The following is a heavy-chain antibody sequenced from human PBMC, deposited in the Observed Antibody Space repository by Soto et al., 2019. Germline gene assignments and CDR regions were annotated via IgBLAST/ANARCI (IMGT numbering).Heavy chain of an antibody. J-gene: IGHJ4*02. D-gene: IGHD6-6*01. CDR2: MNPNSGNT. CDR1: GYTFTSYD. Sequence: ASGKVSCKASGYTFTSYDINWVRQPTAQGLEWMGWMNPNSGNTGYAHKFQGRVTMSRNTSISAWCMWLSSLRSEDTAVYYWARCVGGIADRLGYWGQGTLVSVSS. V-gene: IGHV1-8*01. CDR3: ARCVGGIADRLGY.